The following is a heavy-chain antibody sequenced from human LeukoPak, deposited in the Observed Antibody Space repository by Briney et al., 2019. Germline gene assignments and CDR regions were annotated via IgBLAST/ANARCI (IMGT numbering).Heavy chain of an antibody. CDR1: GFTFSGYS. V-gene: IGHV3-21*01. CDR2: ITSSSSHI. J-gene: IGHJ6*03. D-gene: IGHD4-11*01. Sequence: SGGSLRLSCAASGFTFSGYSMNWVRQAPGKGLERVASITSSSSHIYYADSVKGRFTISRDNAKNALYLQMNSLRAEDTAIYYCARVMMGATVTTFHYYCMDVWGGGTTVTVSS. CDR3: ARVMMGATVTTFHYYCMDV.